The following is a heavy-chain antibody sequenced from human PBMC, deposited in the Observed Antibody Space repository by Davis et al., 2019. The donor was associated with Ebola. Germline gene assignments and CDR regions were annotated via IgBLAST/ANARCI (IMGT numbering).Heavy chain of an antibody. J-gene: IGHJ6*02. CDR2: ISYDGSNK. V-gene: IGHV3-30-3*01. CDR3: ARSRKAAAGMWYYYYGMDV. Sequence: GGSLRLSCAASGFTFSSYAMHWVRQALGKGLEWVAVISYDGSNKYYADSVKGRFTISRDNSKNTLYLQMNSLRAEDTAVYYCARSRKAAAGMWYYYYGMDVWGQGTTVTVSS. CDR1: GFTFSSYA. D-gene: IGHD6-13*01.